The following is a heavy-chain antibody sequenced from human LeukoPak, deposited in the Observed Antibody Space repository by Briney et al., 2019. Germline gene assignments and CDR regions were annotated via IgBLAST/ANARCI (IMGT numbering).Heavy chain of an antibody. V-gene: IGHV3-23*01. CDR3: AKGGYSSSWYPFDY. D-gene: IGHD6-13*01. CDR2: IRGSGGST. Sequence: GGTLRLSCAASGFTLSSYDMSWVRRAPGRGLEGGSAIRGSGGSTYYADAVKGRCTISRDNSKNTLYLQMNSLRAEDTAVYYCAKGGYSSSWYPFDYWGQGTLVTVSS. J-gene: IGHJ4*02. CDR1: GFTLSSYD.